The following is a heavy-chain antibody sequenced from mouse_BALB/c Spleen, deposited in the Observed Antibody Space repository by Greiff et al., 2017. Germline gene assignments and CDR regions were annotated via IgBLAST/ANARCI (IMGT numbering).Heavy chain of an antibody. CDR3: ARSHSLPYAMDY. D-gene: IGHD1-2*01. V-gene: IGHV1-54*01. J-gene: IGHJ4*01. CDR1: GYAFTNYL. CDR2: INPGSGGT. Sequence: VHLVESGAELVRPGTSVKVSCKASGYAFTNYLIEWVKQRPGQGLEWIGVINPGSGGTNYNEKFKGKATLTADKSSSTAYMQLSSLTSDDSAVYFCARSHSLPYAMDYWGQGTSVTVSS.